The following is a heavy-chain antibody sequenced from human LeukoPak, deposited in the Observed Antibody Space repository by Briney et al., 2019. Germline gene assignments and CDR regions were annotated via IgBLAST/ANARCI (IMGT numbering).Heavy chain of an antibody. CDR1: GFTFSSYA. CDR2: ISYDGSNK. V-gene: IGHV3-30-3*01. J-gene: IGHJ4*02. CDR3: ARGGKQQLKGDY. Sequence: GRSLRLSCAASGFTFSSYAMHWVRQAPGKGLEWVAVISYDGSNKYYADSVKGRFTISRDNSKNTLYLQMNSLRAEDTAVYYCARGGKQQLKGDYWGQGTLVTVSS. D-gene: IGHD6-13*01.